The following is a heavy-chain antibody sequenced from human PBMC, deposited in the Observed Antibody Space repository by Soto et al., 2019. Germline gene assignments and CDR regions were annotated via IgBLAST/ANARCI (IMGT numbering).Heavy chain of an antibody. CDR2: INEDGSEK. CDR1: GFTFSSYW. J-gene: IGHJ6*02. V-gene: IGHV3-7*01. CDR3: ARGSVSWRWLQSHQYGMDV. D-gene: IGHD5-12*01. Sequence: PGGSLRLSCTASGFTFSSYWMNWVRQAPGKGLEWVANINEDGSEKYSVDSVKGRFSISRDNAKNSLYLQMNSLRAEDTAVYYCARGSVSWRWLQSHQYGMDVWGQGTTVTVSS.